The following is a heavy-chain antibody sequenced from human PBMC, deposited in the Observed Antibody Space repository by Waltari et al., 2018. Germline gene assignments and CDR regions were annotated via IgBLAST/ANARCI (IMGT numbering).Heavy chain of an antibody. Sequence: QLQLQESGPGLVKPSETLSLTCTVSGGSISSSSYYWGWIRQPPGKGLEWIGSIYYSGRTYYNPSLKSRVTISVDTSKNQFSLKLSSVTAADTAVYYCARWGLTTVTVDYWGQGTLVTVSS. V-gene: IGHV4-39*01. CDR3: ARWGLTTVTVDY. CDR1: GGSISSSSYY. J-gene: IGHJ4*02. CDR2: IYYSGRT. D-gene: IGHD4-17*01.